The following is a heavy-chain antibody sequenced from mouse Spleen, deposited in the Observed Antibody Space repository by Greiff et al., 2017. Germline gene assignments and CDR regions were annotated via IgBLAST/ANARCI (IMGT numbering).Heavy chain of an antibody. CDR1: GYSITSGYY. D-gene: IGHD1-1*01. Sequence: ESGPGLVKPSQSLSLTCSVTGYSITSGYYWKWIRQFPGNKLEWMGYISYDGSNNYNPSLKNRISITRDTSKNQFFLKLNSVTTEDTATYYCARTSYYGSSYWGQGTTLTVSS. CDR3: ARTSYYGSSY. V-gene: IGHV3-6*01. J-gene: IGHJ2*01. CDR2: ISYDGSN.